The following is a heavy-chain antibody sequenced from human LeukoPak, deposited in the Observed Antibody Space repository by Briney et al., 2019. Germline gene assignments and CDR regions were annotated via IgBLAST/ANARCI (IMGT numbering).Heavy chain of an antibody. V-gene: IGHV1-8*01. D-gene: IGHD2-2*01. CDR2: MNPNSGNT. CDR3: ARVGIVPAALSFYYYYYMDV. CDR1: GYTFTSYD. Sequence: ASVKVSCKASGYTFTSYDINWVRQATGQGLEWMGWMNPNSGNTGYAQKFQGRVTMTRNTSISTAYMELGSLRSEDTAVYYCARVGIVPAALSFYYYYYMDVWGKGTTVTVSS. J-gene: IGHJ6*03.